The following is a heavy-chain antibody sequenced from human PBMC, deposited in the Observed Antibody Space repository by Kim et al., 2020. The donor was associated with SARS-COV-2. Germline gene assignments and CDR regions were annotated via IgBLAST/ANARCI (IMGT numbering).Heavy chain of an antibody. J-gene: IGHJ1*01. CDR1: GGSVSSGSYY. D-gene: IGHD2-15*01. CDR3: ARAPGYCSGGSCYSN. Sequence: SETLSLTCTVSGGSVSSGSYYWSWIRQPPGKGLEWIGYIYYSGSTNYNPSLKSRVTISVDTSKNQFSLKLSSVTAADTAVYYCARAPGYCSGGSCYSNWG. V-gene: IGHV4-61*01. CDR2: IYYSGST.